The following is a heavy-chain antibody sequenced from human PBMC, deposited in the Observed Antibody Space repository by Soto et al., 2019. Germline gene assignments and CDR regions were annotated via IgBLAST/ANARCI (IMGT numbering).Heavy chain of an antibody. CDR2: INPNSGGT. CDR3: ARGNHPVLLWFGERRYYFDY. V-gene: IGHV1-2*04. J-gene: IGHJ4*02. Sequence: GASVKVSCKASGYTFTGYYMHWVRQAPGQGLEWMGWINPNSGGTNYAQKFQGWVTMTRDTSISTAYMELSRLRSDDTAVYYCARGNHPVLLWFGERRYYFDYRGQGTLVTVSS. D-gene: IGHD3-10*01. CDR1: GYTFTGYY.